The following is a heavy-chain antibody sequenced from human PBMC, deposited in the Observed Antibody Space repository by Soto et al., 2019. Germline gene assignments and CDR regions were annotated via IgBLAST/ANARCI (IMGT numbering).Heavy chain of an antibody. V-gene: IGHV4-4*02. D-gene: IGHD4-4*01. J-gene: IGHJ4*02. CDR2: IYPTGRT. CDR3: ARDGPYSNYDY. CDR1: RGSITSGNW. Sequence: QVQLQESGPGLVKPSGTLSLTCAVSRGSITSGNWWKWVRQPPGKGLEWIGEIYPTGRTNYNPSLKSRVSISMDKSNNQFSRNLSSVTAADTAVYFCARDGPYSNYDYWGQGTLVTVSS.